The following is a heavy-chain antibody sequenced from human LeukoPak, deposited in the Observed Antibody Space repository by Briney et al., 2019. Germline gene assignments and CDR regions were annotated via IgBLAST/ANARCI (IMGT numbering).Heavy chain of an antibody. Sequence: ASVKVSCKASGYTFTGYYMHWVRQAPGQGLEWMGWINPNSGGTNYAQKFQGRVTMTRDTSIRTAYMELSRLTSDDTALYYCARTYTAVHYFDYWGQGTLVTVSS. J-gene: IGHJ4*02. V-gene: IGHV1-2*02. D-gene: IGHD2-21*02. CDR2: INPNSGGT. CDR3: ARTYTAVHYFDY. CDR1: GYTFTGYY.